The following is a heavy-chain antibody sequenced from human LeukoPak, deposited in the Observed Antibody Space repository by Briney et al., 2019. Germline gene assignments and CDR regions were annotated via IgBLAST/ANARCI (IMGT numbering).Heavy chain of an antibody. CDR1: GGSISSSNW. V-gene: IGHV4-4*02. D-gene: IGHD3-22*01. CDR3: ASRIIMTVGNSAFDI. J-gene: IGHJ3*02. CDR2: IYHSGST. Sequence: PSGTLSLTCAVSGGSISSSNWWSWVRQPPGKGLEWIGEIYHSGSTNYNPSLKSRVTISVDKSKNQFSLKLSSVTAADTAVYYCASRIIMTVGNSAFDIWGQGTMVTVSS.